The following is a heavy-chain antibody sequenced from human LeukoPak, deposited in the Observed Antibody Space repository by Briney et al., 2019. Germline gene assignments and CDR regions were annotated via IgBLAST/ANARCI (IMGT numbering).Heavy chain of an antibody. V-gene: IGHV1-3*01. J-gene: IGHJ4*02. D-gene: IGHD3-22*01. CDR2: INAGNGDT. Sequence: GASVKVSCKASGYTFTNFAMHWVRQAPGQRLEWMGWINAGNGDTKYSQNFQGRVTITRDTSASTSYMELSSLRSDDTAVYYCARDTIVVVREYGFDYWGQGTLVTVSS. CDR3: ARDTIVVVREYGFDY. CDR1: GYTFTNFA.